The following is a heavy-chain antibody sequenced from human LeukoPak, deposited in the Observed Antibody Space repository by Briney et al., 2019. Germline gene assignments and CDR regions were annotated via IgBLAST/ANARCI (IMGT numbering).Heavy chain of an antibody. J-gene: IGHJ4*02. CDR2: IYYSGST. D-gene: IGHD2-2*02. V-gene: IGHV4-59*08. Sequence: SETLSLTCTVSGGSISSYYWSWIRQPPGQGLEWIGYIYYSGSTNYNPSLKSRVTMSVDTSKNQFSLKLSSVTAADTAVYYCARHPTPDCSSTSCYKGEFGYWGQGTLVTVSS. CDR3: ARHPTPDCSSTSCYKGEFGY. CDR1: GGSISSYY.